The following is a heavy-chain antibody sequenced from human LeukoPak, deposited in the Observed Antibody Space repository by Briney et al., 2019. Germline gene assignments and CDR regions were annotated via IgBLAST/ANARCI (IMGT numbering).Heavy chain of an antibody. D-gene: IGHD3-10*01. CDR2: IYYSGST. CDR3: ARTDYYGNRDFDY. V-gene: IGHV4-59*01. J-gene: IGHJ4*02. Sequence: EWIGYIYYSGSTNYNPSLTSRVTISVDTSKNQFSLKLSSVTAADTAVYYCARTDYYGNRDFDYWGQGTLVTVSS.